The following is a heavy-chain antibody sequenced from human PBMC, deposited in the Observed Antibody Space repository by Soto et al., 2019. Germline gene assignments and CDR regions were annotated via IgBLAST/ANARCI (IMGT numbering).Heavy chain of an antibody. J-gene: IGHJ6*02. V-gene: IGHV3-23*01. CDR2: ISGSGGST. CDR3: AKVINPWIHLKYYYGMDV. D-gene: IGHD5-18*01. CDR1: GFTFSSYA. Sequence: PGGSLRLSCAASGFTFSSYAMSWVRQAPGKGLEWVSAISGSGGSTYYADSVKGRFTISRDNSKNTLYLQMNSLRAEDTAVYYCAKVINPWIHLKYYYGMDVWGQGTTVTVSS.